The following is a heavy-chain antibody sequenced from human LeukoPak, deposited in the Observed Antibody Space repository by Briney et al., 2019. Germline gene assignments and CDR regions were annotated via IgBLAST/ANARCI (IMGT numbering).Heavy chain of an antibody. Sequence: PGGSLRLSCAASGFTFSSYAMSWVRQAPGKGLEWVGRIKSKTDGGTTDYAAPVKGRFTISRDDSKNTLYLQMNSLKTEDTAVYYCTTDHLYDFWSGYPFDYWGQGTLVTVSS. J-gene: IGHJ4*02. CDR3: TTDHLYDFWSGYPFDY. V-gene: IGHV3-15*01. D-gene: IGHD3-3*01. CDR2: IKSKTDGGTT. CDR1: GFTFSSYA.